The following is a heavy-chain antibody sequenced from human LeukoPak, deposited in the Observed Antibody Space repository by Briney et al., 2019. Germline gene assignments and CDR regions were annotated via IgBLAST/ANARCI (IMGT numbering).Heavy chain of an antibody. V-gene: IGHV3-48*02. CDR3: AKGLRTGVGPYMGYHYYMDV. CDR2: INGGGSPI. J-gene: IGHJ6*03. Sequence: GGSLRLSCAASGFTFSRDSMNWVRQAPGKGLEWVSYINGGGSPIYYADSVRGRLTISRDNAKNSLYLQMNSLRDEDTGVYFCAKGLRTGVGPYMGYHYYMDVWGKGATVTVSS. D-gene: IGHD3-16*01. CDR1: GFTFSRDS.